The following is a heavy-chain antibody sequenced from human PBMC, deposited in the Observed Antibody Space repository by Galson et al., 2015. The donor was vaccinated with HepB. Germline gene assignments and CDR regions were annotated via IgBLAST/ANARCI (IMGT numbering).Heavy chain of an antibody. D-gene: IGHD1/OR15-1a*01. CDR3: ARDKIEGTRIRGNGFDV. J-gene: IGHJ6*02. CDR1: GGTFTNYC. V-gene: IGHV1-69*13. CDR2: LVPMFGIA. Sequence: SVKVSCKASGGTFTNYCISWVRQAPGQGLEWMGGLVPMFGIANYAQKFQGRVTITADESTSTVYMDLSSLRSEDTAVYYCARDKIEGTRIRGNGFDVWGQGTTVAVTS.